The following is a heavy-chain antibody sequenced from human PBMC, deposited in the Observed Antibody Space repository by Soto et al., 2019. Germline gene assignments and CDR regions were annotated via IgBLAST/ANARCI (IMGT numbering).Heavy chain of an antibody. CDR3: ASTGRLTTVGDSFDY. D-gene: IGHD4-17*01. Sequence: QVQLVQSGAEVKKPGSSVKVSCKASGGTFSSYTISWVRQAPGQGLEWMGRIIPILGIANYAQKFQGRVTITADKSTSTAYMELSSLRSEDTAVYYCASTGRLTTVGDSFDYWGQGTLVTGSS. J-gene: IGHJ4*02. CDR2: IIPILGIA. CDR1: GGTFSSYT. V-gene: IGHV1-69*02.